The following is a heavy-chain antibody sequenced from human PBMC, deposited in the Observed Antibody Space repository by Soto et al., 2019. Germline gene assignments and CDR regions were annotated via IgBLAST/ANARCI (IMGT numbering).Heavy chain of an antibody. CDR3: ARDLLPGTMVRGVIRRPNWFDP. CDR2: INTNTGNP. J-gene: IGHJ5*02. CDR1: GYTFTSYA. V-gene: IGHV7-4-1*01. D-gene: IGHD3-10*01. Sequence: ASVKVSCKASGYTFTSYAMNWVRQAPGQGLEWMGWINTNTGNPTYAQGFTGRFVFSLDTSVSTAYLQICSLKAEDTAVYYCARDLLPGTMVRGVIRRPNWFDPWGQGTLVTVS.